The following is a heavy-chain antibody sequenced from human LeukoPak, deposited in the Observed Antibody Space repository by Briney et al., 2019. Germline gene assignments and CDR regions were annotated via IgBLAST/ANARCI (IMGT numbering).Heavy chain of an antibody. V-gene: IGHV6-1*01. CDR3: ARGGTWIQLWRGVDY. CDR2: TYYRSKWYN. D-gene: IGHD5-18*01. CDR1: GDSVSSNSAA. J-gene: IGHJ4*02. Sequence: SQTLSLTCAISGDSVSSNSAAWNWIRQSPSRGLEWLGRTYYRSKWYNDYAVSVKSRITINPDTSKNQFSLKLSSVTAADTAVYYCARGGTWIQLWRGVDYWGQGTLVTVSS.